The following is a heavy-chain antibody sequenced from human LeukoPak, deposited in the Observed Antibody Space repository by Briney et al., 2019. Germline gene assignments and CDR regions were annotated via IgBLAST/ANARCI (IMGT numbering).Heavy chain of an antibody. CDR3: ARMKVIKGASLDY. D-gene: IGHD2-21*01. J-gene: IGHJ4*02. Sequence: GGSLRLSCAASGLSFSKYAMHCVRQAPGKGLQWVAVISFDETKKYYADSVKGRFTISRDNSNNTLFLQMNNVKTEDTAVYFCARMKVIKGASLDYWGQGSLVTVSS. V-gene: IGHV3-30-3*01. CDR1: GLSFSKYA. CDR2: ISFDETKK.